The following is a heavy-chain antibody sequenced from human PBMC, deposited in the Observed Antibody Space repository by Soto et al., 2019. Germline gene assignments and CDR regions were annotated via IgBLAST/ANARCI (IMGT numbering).Heavy chain of an antibody. CDR2: ISSSGSTI. J-gene: IGHJ6*02. Sequence: GGSLRLSCAASGFTFSSYEMNWVRQAPGQGLEWVSYISSSGSTIYYADSVKGRFTISRDNAKNSLYLQMNSLRAEDTAVYYCARGLRFADRYYYGMDVWGQGTTVTVSS. CDR1: GFTFSSYE. V-gene: IGHV3-48*03. D-gene: IGHD2-21*01. CDR3: ARGLRFADRYYYGMDV.